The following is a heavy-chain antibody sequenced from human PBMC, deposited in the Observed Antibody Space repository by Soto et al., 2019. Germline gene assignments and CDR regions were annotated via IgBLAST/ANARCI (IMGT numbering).Heavy chain of an antibody. V-gene: IGHV4-59*01. CDR2: IYYSGST. J-gene: IGHJ4*02. CDR1: GGSISSYY. Sequence: SEALSLTCTVSGGSISSYYWSWIRQPPGKGLEWIGYIYYSGSTNYNPSLKSRVTISVDTSKNQFSLKLSSVTAADTAVYYCARTDITMVRGVIITPFDYWGQGTLVTVS. D-gene: IGHD3-10*01. CDR3: ARTDITMVRGVIITPFDY.